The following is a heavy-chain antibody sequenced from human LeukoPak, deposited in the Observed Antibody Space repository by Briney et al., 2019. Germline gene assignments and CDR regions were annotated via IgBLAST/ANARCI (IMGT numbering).Heavy chain of an antibody. D-gene: IGHD3-22*01. CDR1: GFTFSDYY. Sequence: PGGSLRLSCAASGFTFSDYYMNWVRQAPGKGLEWVSSISSSSSYIYYADSVKGRFTISRDNAKNSLYLQMNSLRDEDTAVYYCAGWSRGTYDSSGYYSLNWFDPWGQGTLVTVST. J-gene: IGHJ5*02. CDR3: AGWSRGTYDSSGYYSLNWFDP. CDR2: ISSSSSYI. V-gene: IGHV3-21*01.